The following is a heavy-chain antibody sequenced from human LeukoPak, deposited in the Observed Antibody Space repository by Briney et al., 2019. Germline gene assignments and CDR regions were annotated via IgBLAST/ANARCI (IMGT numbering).Heavy chain of an antibody. V-gene: IGHV4-59*08. CDR2: ISYSGSP. CDR3: ARVGHIVAAGTYDW. D-gene: IGHD6-13*01. J-gene: IGHJ4*02. CDR1: GASISSYY. Sequence: PSGTLSLTCTVSGASISSYYRSWIRQPPGKGLEWIGYISYSGSPNYNPSLKSRVTISADTSKNQFSLNLSSVTAADTAVYYCARVGHIVAAGTYDWWGQGTLVTVSS.